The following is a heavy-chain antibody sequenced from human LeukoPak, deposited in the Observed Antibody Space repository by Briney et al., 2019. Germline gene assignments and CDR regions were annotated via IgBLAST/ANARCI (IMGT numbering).Heavy chain of an antibody. CDR2: IYYSGST. J-gene: IGHJ3*02. D-gene: IGHD2-15*01. Sequence: SETLSLTCTVSGGSISSYYWSWIRQPPGKGLEWIGYIYYSGSTNYNPSLKSPVTISVDTSKNQFSLKLSSVTAADTAVYYCARDLEGYCSGGSCYSYAFDIWGQGTMVTVSS. CDR1: GGSISSYY. V-gene: IGHV4-59*01. CDR3: ARDLEGYCSGGSCYSYAFDI.